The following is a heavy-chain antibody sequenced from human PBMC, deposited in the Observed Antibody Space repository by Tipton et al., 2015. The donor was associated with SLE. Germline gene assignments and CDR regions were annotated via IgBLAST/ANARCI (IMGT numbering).Heavy chain of an antibody. V-gene: IGHV3-30*02. Sequence: GSLRLSCAASGFTFSDYGMHWVRQAPGKGLEWVAFIRYEGSNKYYADSVKGRFTISRDNSKNTLYMQMNSLRAEDTAVYYCARRINLDYWGQGTLVTVSS. CDR2: IRYEGSNK. D-gene: IGHD3-16*01. CDR1: GFTFSDYG. CDR3: ARRINLDY. J-gene: IGHJ4*02.